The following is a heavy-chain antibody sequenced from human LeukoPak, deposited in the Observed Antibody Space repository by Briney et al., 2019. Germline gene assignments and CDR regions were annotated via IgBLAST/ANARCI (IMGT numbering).Heavy chain of an antibody. Sequence: GGSLRLSCAASGFTFSSYAMNWVRQAPGKGLEWVSSISSSSSYIYYADSVKGRFTISRDNAKNSLYLQMNSLRAEDTAVYYCARGDFIVGATNFDYWGQGTLVTVSS. CDR2: ISSSSSYI. D-gene: IGHD1-26*01. CDR3: ARGDFIVGATNFDY. CDR1: GFTFSSYA. J-gene: IGHJ4*02. V-gene: IGHV3-21*01.